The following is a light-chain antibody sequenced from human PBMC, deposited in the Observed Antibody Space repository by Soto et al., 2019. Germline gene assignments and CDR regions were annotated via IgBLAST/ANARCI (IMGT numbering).Light chain of an antibody. CDR2: GAS. CDR3: QQYGSSPRM. V-gene: IGKV3-20*01. Sequence: EIVLTQSPGTLSLSPGERATLSCRASQSVSSSFLAWYQQKPGQAPRLLIHGASSMATGIPDRFSGSASGTDFTLNISRLEPEDFAVYYCQQYGSSPRMFGQGTKVAIK. J-gene: IGKJ1*01. CDR1: QSVSSSF.